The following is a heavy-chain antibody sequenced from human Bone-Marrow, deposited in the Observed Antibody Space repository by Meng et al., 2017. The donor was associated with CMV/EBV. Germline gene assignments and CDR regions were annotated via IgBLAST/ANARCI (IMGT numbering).Heavy chain of an antibody. V-gene: IGHV4-30-4*08. Sequence: SCSASGGSISSGEYYWSWIRRPPGKGLEWIGYIYYSGSTYYNPSLKSRVTISVDTSKNQFSLKLSSVTAADTAVYYCARAKGYCSSTSCHGNWFDPWGQGTLVTVSS. CDR2: IYYSGST. J-gene: IGHJ5*02. CDR1: GGSISSGEYY. D-gene: IGHD2-2*01. CDR3: ARAKGYCSSTSCHGNWFDP.